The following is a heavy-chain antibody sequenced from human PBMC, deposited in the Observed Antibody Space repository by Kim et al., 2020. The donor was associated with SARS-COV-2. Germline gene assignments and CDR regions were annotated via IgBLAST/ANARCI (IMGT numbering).Heavy chain of an antibody. CDR2: INTNTGNP. CDR1: GYTFTSYA. CDR3: ARDIVVVPAAISYYYYGMDV. Sequence: ASVKVSCKASGYTFTSYAMNWVRQAPGQGLEWMGWINTNTGNPTYAQGFTGRFVFSLDTSVSTAYLQISSLKAEDTAVYYCARDIVVVPAAISYYYYGMDVWGQGTTVTVSS. D-gene: IGHD2-2*01. V-gene: IGHV7-4-1*02. J-gene: IGHJ6*02.